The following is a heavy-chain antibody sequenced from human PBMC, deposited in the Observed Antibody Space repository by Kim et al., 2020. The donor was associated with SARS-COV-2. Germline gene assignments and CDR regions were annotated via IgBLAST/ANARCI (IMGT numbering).Heavy chain of an antibody. J-gene: IGHJ6*02. CDR1: GFTFSDYY. V-gene: IGHV3-11*05. CDR2: ISSSSSYT. CDR3: ARVDSSSSYGMDV. D-gene: IGHD6-13*01. Sequence: GGSLRLSCAASGFTFSDYYMSWIRQAPGKGLEWVSYISSSSSYTNYADSVKGRFTISRDNAKNSLYLQMNSLRAEDTAVYYCARVDSSSSYGMDVWGQGTTVTVSS.